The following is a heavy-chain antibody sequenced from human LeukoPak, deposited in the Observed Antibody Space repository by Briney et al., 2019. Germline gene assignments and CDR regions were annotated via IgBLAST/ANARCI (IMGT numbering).Heavy chain of an antibody. CDR1: GGSISSSSYY. CDR2: IYYSGST. D-gene: IGHD6-6*01. CDR3: ARGLGPIAMFGP. Sequence: SSETLSLTCTVSGGSISSSSYYWGWIRQPPGKGLEWIGNIYYSGSTDYNPSLKSRLTISVETSKNQFSLKLRSVTAADTAVYYCARGLGPIAMFGPWGQGTLVTVSS. V-gene: IGHV4-39*07. J-gene: IGHJ5*02.